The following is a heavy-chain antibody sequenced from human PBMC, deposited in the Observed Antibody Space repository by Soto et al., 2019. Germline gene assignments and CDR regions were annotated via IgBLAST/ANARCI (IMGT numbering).Heavy chain of an antibody. Sequence: PSETLSLTCTVSGGSISSSSYYWGWIRQPPGKGLEWIGSIYYSGSTYYNPSLKSRVTISVDTSKNQFSLKLRSVTAADTAVYYCARHCCRGRPHKTSGLFSTNVDIWGQGTMVTVSS. CDR1: GGSISSSSYY. J-gene: IGHJ3*02. CDR3: ARHCCRGRPHKTSGLFSTNVDI. D-gene: IGHD2-21*01. CDR2: IYYSGST. V-gene: IGHV4-39*01.